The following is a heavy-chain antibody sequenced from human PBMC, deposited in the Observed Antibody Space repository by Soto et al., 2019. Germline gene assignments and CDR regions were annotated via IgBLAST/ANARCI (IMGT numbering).Heavy chain of an antibody. V-gene: IGHV3-49*03. J-gene: IGHJ6*03. CDR3: TRFPDDYYYYYYMDV. CDR1: GFTFGDYA. CDR2: IRSKAYGGTT. Sequence: GGSLRLSCTASGFTFGDYAMSWFRQAPGKGLEWVGFIRSKAYGGTTEYAASVKGRFTISRDDSKSIAYLQMNSLKTEDTAVYYCTRFPDDYYYYYYMDVWGKGTTVTVSS.